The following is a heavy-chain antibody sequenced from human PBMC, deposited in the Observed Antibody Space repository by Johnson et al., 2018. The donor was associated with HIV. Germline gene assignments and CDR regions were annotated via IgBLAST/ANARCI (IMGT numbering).Heavy chain of an antibody. CDR2: IRYDGSNK. J-gene: IGHJ3*02. CDR1: GFTFSSYA. CDR3: ATPRSEYQPDDAFDI. D-gene: IGHD2-2*01. V-gene: IGHV3-30*02. Sequence: QVQLVESGGGLVQPGGSLRLSCAASGFTFSSYAMHWVRQAPGKGLEWVAFIRYDGSNKYYADSVKGRFTISRDNSKNTLYLQMNSLRAEDAAVYYCATPRSEYQPDDAFDIWGQGTMVTVSS.